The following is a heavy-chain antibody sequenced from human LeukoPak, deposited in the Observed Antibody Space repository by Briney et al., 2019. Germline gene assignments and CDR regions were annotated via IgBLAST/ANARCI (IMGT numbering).Heavy chain of an antibody. Sequence: GESLKISCKGSGYSFTSYWIGWVRQMPGKGLEWMGIIYPGDSDTRYSPSFQGQVTISADKSISTAYLQWSSLKASDTAMYYCATRPYGYSYGLDAFDIWGQGTMVTVSS. CDR1: GYSFTSYW. CDR2: IYPGDSDT. J-gene: IGHJ3*02. CDR3: ATRPYGYSYGLDAFDI. V-gene: IGHV5-51*01. D-gene: IGHD5-18*01.